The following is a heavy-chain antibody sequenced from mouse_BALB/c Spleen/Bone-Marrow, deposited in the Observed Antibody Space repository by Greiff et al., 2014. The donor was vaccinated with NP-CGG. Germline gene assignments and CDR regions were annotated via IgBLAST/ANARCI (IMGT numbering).Heavy chain of an antibody. CDR3: AREGGAMDY. Sequence: EVKLVESGGGLVQPGGSRKLSCAASGFTFSDYGMAWVRQAPGKGPEWVAFISNLAYSIYYADTVTGRFTISRENAKNTLYLEMSSVRSEDTAMFYCAREGGAMDYWGQGTSVTVSS. CDR1: GFTFSDYG. J-gene: IGHJ4*01. V-gene: IGHV5-15*02. CDR2: ISNLAYSI.